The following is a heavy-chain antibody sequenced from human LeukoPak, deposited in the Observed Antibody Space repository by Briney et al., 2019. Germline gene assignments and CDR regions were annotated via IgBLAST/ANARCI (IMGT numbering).Heavy chain of an antibody. J-gene: IGHJ4*02. CDR3: TRVANGIDY. Sequence: GRSLRLSCAAAGFTFIDYYMDWVRQAPGKGLEWVGRIRNKANSYTTEYAASVKGRFTISRDDSKTSLYLQMNSLKTEDTAVYYCTRVANGIDYWGQGTLVTVSS. CDR1: GFTFIDYY. V-gene: IGHV3-72*01. CDR2: IRNKANSYTT.